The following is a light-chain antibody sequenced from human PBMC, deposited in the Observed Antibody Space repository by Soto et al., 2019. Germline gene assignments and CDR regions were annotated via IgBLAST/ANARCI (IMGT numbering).Light chain of an antibody. Sequence: EVVLTQSPASLSLSPGESATLSCRTSQSVSSSYLAWYQQKPGQAPRLLIYGASFKATGIPDRFSGSGFGTDFTLSISRLEPEDFAVYYCQQSRTLPLTFGGGTRVESK. J-gene: IGKJ4*01. CDR3: QQSRTLPLT. CDR1: QSVSSSY. V-gene: IGKV3-20*01. CDR2: GAS.